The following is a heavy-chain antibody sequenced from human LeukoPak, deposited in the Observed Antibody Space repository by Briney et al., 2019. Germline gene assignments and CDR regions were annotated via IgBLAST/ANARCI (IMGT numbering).Heavy chain of an antibody. CDR3: ATDLGGGELRDY. CDR2: IKSRTDGGTT. Sequence: GGTLRLSCAASRFTFSNAWMSWVRQAPGKGREGVGRIKSRTDGGTTDYAARVKGRFTISRDDSKNTLDLQMNSLKTEDTAVYYCATDLGGGELRDYWGQGTLVTVSS. V-gene: IGHV3-15*01. CDR1: RFTFSNAW. D-gene: IGHD1-26*01. J-gene: IGHJ4*02.